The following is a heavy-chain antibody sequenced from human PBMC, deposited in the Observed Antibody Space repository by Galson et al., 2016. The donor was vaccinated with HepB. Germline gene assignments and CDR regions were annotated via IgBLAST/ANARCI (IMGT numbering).Heavy chain of an antibody. J-gene: IGHJ6*02. Sequence: SLRLSCAASGFTFSNAWMNWVRQAPGKGLEWVGRIKRKTDGGATYYAAPVKARFIISRDDSKDTLYLQMSSLKTGDNALYYSTTAEISDWYGRDMVVWGQGTTVTVSS. CDR2: IKRKTDGGAT. V-gene: IGHV3-15*07. CDR3: TTAEISDWYGRDMVV. CDR1: GFTFSNAW. D-gene: IGHD6-19*01.